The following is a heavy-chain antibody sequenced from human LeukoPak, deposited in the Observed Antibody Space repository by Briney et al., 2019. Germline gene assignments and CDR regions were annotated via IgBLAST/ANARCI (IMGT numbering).Heavy chain of an antibody. J-gene: IGHJ4*02. V-gene: IGHV1-2*02. CDR2: INPNSGGT. CDR3: ARGLGGVVTATPFDY. D-gene: IGHD2-21*02. CDR1: GYTFTGYY. Sequence: GASVKVSCKASGYTFTGYYMHWVRQAPGQGLEWMGWINPNSGGTNYAQKFQGRVTMTRDTSISTAYMELSRLRSDDTAVYYCARGLGGVVTATPFDYWGQGTLVTVSS.